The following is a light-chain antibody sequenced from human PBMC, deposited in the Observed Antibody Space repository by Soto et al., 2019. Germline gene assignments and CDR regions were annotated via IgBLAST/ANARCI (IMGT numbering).Light chain of an antibody. CDR3: QHYLNSPPIT. CDR2: GVS. CDR1: QSVSSSY. Sequence: EIVLTQSPGTLSLSPGERATLSCRASQSVSSSYLAWYQQKPGQAPRLLIYGVSSRATGIPDRFSGSGSRTDVTVTISRLEPEDFAVYYCQHYLNSPPITFGQVTRLEIK. V-gene: IGKV3-20*01. J-gene: IGKJ5*01.